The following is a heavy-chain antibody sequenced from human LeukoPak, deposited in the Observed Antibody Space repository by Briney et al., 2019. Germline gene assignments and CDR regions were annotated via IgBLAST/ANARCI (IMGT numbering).Heavy chain of an antibody. CDR2: IYYSGST. D-gene: IGHD6-13*01. J-gene: IGHJ4*02. CDR3: ARGGAAAGTFDY. V-gene: IGHV4-61*05. Sequence: SETLSLTCTVSGGSISSSSYYWGWIRQPPGKGLEWIGYIYYSGSTNYNPSLKSRVTISVDTSKNQFSLKLSSVTAADTAVYYCARGGAAAGTFDYWGQGTLVTVSS. CDR1: GGSISSSSYY.